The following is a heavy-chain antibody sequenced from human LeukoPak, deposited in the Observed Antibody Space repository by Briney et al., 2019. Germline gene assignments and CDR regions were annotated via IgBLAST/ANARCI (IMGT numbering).Heavy chain of an antibody. CDR2: INPNSGGT. CDR3: ARVHTIFGVVIGY. CDR1: GYTSTGYY. J-gene: IGHJ4*02. Sequence: ASVKVSCKASGYTSTGYYMHWVRQAPGQGLEWMGWINPNSGGTNYAQKFQGRVTMTRDTSISTAYMELSRLRSDDTAVYYCARVHTIFGVVIGYWGQGTLVTVSS. D-gene: IGHD3-3*01. V-gene: IGHV1-2*02.